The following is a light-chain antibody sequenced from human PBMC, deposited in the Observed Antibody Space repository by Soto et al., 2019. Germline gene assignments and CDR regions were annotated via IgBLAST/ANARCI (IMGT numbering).Light chain of an antibody. V-gene: IGLV2-14*01. Sequence: QSALTQPASVSGSPGQSITVSCTGTSSDVGGYNYVSWYQHHPGKAPKLIIYEVSNRPSGVSNRFSASKSGNTASLTISGLQAEDEAYYYCSSYTTSGTMVFGKGTKLTVL. CDR2: EVS. CDR1: SSDVGGYNY. CDR3: SSYTTSGTMV. J-gene: IGLJ2*01.